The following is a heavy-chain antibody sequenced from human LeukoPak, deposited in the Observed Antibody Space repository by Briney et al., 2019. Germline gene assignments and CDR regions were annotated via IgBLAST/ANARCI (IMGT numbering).Heavy chain of an antibody. J-gene: IGHJ4*02. D-gene: IGHD4-23*01. CDR2: ISYDGSNK. CDR3: AKEWTTVVTFFDY. Sequence: GGSLRLSCATSGFTFNGYGMHWVRQAPGKGLEWVAVISYDGSNKYYADSVKGRFTISRDNSKNTLYLQMNSLRAEDTAVYYCAKEWTTVVTFFDYWGQGTLVTVSS. V-gene: IGHV3-30*18. CDR1: GFTFNGYG.